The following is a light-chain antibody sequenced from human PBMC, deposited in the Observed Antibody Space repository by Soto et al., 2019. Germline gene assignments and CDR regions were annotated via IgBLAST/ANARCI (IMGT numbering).Light chain of an antibody. Sequence: IQLTQSPSSLSASVGDRVTITCRASQGISSYLGWYQQKPGKAPNLLIYDASTLHSGVPSRFSGGGSGTDFTLTISSLQPEDVATYYCQQYDNIPLTFGGGTK. CDR3: QQYDNIPLT. J-gene: IGKJ4*01. CDR2: DAS. V-gene: IGKV1-9*01. CDR1: QGISSY.